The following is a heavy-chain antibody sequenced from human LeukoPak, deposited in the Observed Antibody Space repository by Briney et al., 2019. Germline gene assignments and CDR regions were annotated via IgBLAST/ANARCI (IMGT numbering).Heavy chain of an antibody. D-gene: IGHD1-26*01. Sequence: SETLSLTCTVSGGSISSSTYYWVWIRQPPGKGLEWIGSIYSSGSTYYNASLQSRATISIETSKNQISLRLNSVTAADTAMYYCAKSGGYGLIDYWGQGTLVTVSS. CDR2: IYSSGST. V-gene: IGHV4-39*01. CDR3: AKSGGYGLIDY. CDR1: GGSISSSTYY. J-gene: IGHJ4*02.